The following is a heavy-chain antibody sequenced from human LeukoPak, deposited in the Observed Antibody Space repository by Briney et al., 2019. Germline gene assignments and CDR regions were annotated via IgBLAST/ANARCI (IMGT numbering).Heavy chain of an antibody. CDR3: ARGMVYYDSSGSAPTLYYYYYMDV. D-gene: IGHD3-22*01. CDR1: GYTFTSYD. V-gene: IGHV1-8*03. Sequence: ASVKVSCKASGYTFTSYDINWVRQATGQGLEWMGWMNPNSGNTGYAQKFQGRVTITRNTSISTAYMELSSLRSEDTAVYYCARGMVYYDSSGSAPTLYYYYYMDVWGKGTTVTVSS. J-gene: IGHJ6*03. CDR2: MNPNSGNT.